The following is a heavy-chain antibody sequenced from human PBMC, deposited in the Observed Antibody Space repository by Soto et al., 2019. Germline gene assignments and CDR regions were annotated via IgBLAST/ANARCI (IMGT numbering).Heavy chain of an antibody. CDR3: AYRVLRTVFGFVTTTAIYFYF. J-gene: IGHJ4*02. D-gene: IGHD3-3*01. CDR2: IYWDDDK. CDR1: GFSLTTSGVG. V-gene: IGHV2-5*02. Sequence: QITLNESGPTVVRPTETLTLTCRFSGFSLTTSGVGVGWIRQSPGKAPEWLALIYWDDDKRYSASLKSRLTITKATSKIQVVLTVSDLDPTDTATYYCAYRVLRTVFGFVTTTAIYFYFWGQGTPVAVSS.